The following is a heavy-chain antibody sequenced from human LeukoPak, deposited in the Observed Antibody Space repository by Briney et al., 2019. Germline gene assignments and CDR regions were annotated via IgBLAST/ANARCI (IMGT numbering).Heavy chain of an antibody. V-gene: IGHV3-9*01. CDR2: ISWNSGSI. CDR1: GFTFDDYA. J-gene: IGHJ5*02. Sequence: SLRLSCAASGFTFDDYAMHWVRQAPGKGLVGVSGISWNSGSIGYADSVKGRFTISRDNAKNSLYLQMNSLRAEDTALYYCAKDTAIVNWGGWFDPWGQGTLVTVSS. D-gene: IGHD7-27*01. CDR3: AKDTAIVNWGGWFDP.